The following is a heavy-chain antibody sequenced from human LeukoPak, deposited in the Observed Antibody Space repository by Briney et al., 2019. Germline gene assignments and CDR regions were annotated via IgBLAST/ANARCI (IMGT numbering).Heavy chain of an antibody. CDR3: ARSGTSRYYFYGVDV. Sequence: ETLSLICAVYGGSFSGYYWSWIRQPPGKGLEWIREINHSGSNNYNPSLKSRVTISVDTSKNQFSLKLSSVTAADTAVYYCARSGTSRYYFYGVDVWGQGTTVTVSS. CDR1: GGSFSGYY. V-gene: IGHV4-34*01. D-gene: IGHD1/OR15-1a*01. CDR2: INHSGSN. J-gene: IGHJ6*02.